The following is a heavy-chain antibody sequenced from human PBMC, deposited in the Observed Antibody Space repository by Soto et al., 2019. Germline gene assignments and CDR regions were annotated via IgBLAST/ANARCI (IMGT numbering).Heavy chain of an antibody. J-gene: IGHJ3*01. CDR1: GNIFTNYW. Sequence: PGQALKISCSGSGNIFTNYWISWVRQMPGKGLEWMGRVDPSDSYFNYSPSFQGHVTSSVDTSISTAYLQWSSLKASDTAIYYCATFRRDSVRVPCDLSAVWGQGTLVTGS. CDR3: ATFRRDSVRVPCDLSAV. V-gene: IGHV5-10-1*01. CDR2: VDPSDSYF. D-gene: IGHD2-21*01.